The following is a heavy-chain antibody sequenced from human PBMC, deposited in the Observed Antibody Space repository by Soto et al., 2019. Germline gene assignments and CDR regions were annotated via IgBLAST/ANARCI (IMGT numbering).Heavy chain of an antibody. CDR2: ISSTTNYI. Sequence: GGSLRLSCAASGFTFTRYSMNWVRQAPGKGLEWVSSISSTTNYIYYGDSTKGRFTISRDNAKNSLYLEMNSLRAEDTAVYYCARESEDLTSNFDYWGQGTLVTVSS. CDR1: GFTFTRYS. V-gene: IGHV3-21*06. J-gene: IGHJ4*02. CDR3: ARESEDLTSNFDY.